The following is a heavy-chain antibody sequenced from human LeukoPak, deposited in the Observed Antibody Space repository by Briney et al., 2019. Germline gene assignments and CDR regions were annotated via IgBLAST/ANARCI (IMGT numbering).Heavy chain of an antibody. CDR1: GGSLSSGDYY. V-gene: IGHV4-31*03. Sequence: PQTLSLTCTVSGGSLSSGDYYWNWIRQYPGKGLEWIGYIYYTGSTSYSPSLKSRVSISRDTSKNQFSLSLHSVTAADTAVYYCARLDTALDYWGQGTLVTVSS. CDR2: IYYTGST. J-gene: IGHJ4*02. CDR3: ARLDTALDY. D-gene: IGHD5-18*01.